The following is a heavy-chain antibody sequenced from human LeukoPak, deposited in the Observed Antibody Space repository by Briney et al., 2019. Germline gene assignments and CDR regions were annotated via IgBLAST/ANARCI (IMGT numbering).Heavy chain of an antibody. Sequence: GGSLRLSCAASGFTFSSYAMHWVRQAPGKGLEYVSAISSNGGSTYYANSVKGRFTISRDNSKNTLYLQMNSLRAEDTAVYYCAKDREGLLWFGEIPDYWGQGTLVTVSS. CDR2: ISSNGGST. CDR1: GFTFSSYA. D-gene: IGHD3-10*01. CDR3: AKDREGLLWFGEIPDY. V-gene: IGHV3-64*01. J-gene: IGHJ4*02.